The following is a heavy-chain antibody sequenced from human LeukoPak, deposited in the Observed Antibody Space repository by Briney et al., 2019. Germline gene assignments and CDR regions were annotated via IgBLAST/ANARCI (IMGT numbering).Heavy chain of an antibody. D-gene: IGHD2-15*01. CDR3: ARGLYGSCYES. J-gene: IGHJ5*02. CDR1: GFTFSSYA. Sequence: PGGSLRLSCAASGFTFSSYAMHWVRQAPGKGLEWVAVISYDGSNKYYADSVKGRFTISRDNSKNTLYLQMNSLRAEDTAVYYCARGLYGSCYESWGQGTLVTVSS. V-gene: IGHV3-30*04. CDR2: ISYDGSNK.